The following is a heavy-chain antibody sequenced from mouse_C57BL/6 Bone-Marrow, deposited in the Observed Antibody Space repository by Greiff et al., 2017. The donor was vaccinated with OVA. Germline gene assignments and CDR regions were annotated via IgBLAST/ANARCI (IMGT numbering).Heavy chain of an antibody. CDR1: GYTFTSYW. Sequence: QVHVKQPGTELVKPGASVKLSCKASGYTFTSYWMHWVKQRPGQGLEWIGNINPSNGGTNYNEKFKSKATLTVDKSSSTAYMQLSSLTSEDSAVYYCARPLITTVVATKAMDYWGQGTSVTVSS. D-gene: IGHD1-1*01. CDR2: INPSNGGT. J-gene: IGHJ4*01. V-gene: IGHV1-53*01. CDR3: ARPLITTVVATKAMDY.